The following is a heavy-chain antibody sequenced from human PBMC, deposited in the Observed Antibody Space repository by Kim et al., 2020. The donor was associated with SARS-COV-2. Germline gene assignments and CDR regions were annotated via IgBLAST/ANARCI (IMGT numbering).Heavy chain of an antibody. V-gene: IGHV1-69*01. D-gene: IGHD5-12*01. Sequence: WVRTAPGQGLEWMGGIIPIFGTTNDEQKFQGRVTRTADESTSTAYMELSSLGSEDTAVYYCARNSGYDYGHPDYWGQGTLITVTS. J-gene: IGHJ4*02. CDR2: IIPIFGTT. CDR3: ARNSGYDYGHPDY.